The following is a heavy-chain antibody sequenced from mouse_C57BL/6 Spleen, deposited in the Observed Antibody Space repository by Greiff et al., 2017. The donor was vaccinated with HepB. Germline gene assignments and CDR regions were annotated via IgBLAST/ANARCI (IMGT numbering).Heavy chain of an antibody. V-gene: IGHV5-17*01. Sequence: EVNVVESGGGLVKPGGSLKLSCAASGFTFSDYGMHWVRQAPEKGLKWVAYISSGSSTIYYADTVKGRFTISRDNAKNTLFLQMTSLRSEDTAMYYCARKAAITTVVDYWYFDVWGTGTTVTASS. CDR1: GFTFSDYG. CDR2: ISSGSSTI. CDR3: ARKAAITTVVDYWYFDV. J-gene: IGHJ1*03. D-gene: IGHD1-1*01.